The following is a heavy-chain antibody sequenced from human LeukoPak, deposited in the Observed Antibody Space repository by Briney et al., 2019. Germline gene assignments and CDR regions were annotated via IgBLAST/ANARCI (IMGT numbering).Heavy chain of an antibody. CDR1: GFPFSGYA. CDR3: ARDLSEKYSIDY. CDR2: ISYDGSIK. J-gene: IGHJ4*02. V-gene: IGHV3-30*03. D-gene: IGHD2-15*01. Sequence: GRSLRLSCAASGFPFSGYAIHWVRQAPGKGLDWVAFISYDGSIKYYADSVKGRCTISRDNSKNTLNLQINSLRAEDTAVYYCARDLSEKYSIDYWGQGTLVTVSS.